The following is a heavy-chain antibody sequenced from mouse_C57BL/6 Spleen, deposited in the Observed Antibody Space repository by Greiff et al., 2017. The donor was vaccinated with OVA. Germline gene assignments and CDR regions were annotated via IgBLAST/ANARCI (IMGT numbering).Heavy chain of an antibody. Sequence: QVQLQQSGAELVRPGTSVKVSCKASGYAFTNYLIEWVKQRPGQGLEWIGVINPGSGGTTYNEKFKGKATLTADKSSSTAYMQLSSLTSEDSAVYFCARRLGGYWYFDVWGTGTTVTVSS. J-gene: IGHJ1*03. CDR1: GYAFTNYL. CDR2: INPGSGGT. V-gene: IGHV1-54*01. CDR3: ARRLGGYWYFDV.